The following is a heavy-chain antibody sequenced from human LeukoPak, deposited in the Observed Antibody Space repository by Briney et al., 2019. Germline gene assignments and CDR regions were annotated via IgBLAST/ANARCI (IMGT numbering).Heavy chain of an antibody. CDR1: GYTFTSYG. D-gene: IGHD3-9*01. CDR3: ARDWLILTGIDCFDP. Sequence: ASVRVSCKASGYTFTSYGISWVRQAPGQGLEWMGWVSGYNGDTNYAQKFQGRVTMTRDTSASTAYLDLRGLRDDDTAVYYCARDWLILTGIDCFDPWGQGTLVTVSS. J-gene: IGHJ5*02. V-gene: IGHV1-18*01. CDR2: VSGYNGDT.